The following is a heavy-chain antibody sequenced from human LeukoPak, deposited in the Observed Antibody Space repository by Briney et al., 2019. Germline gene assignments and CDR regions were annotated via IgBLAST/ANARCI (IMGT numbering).Heavy chain of an antibody. V-gene: IGHV4-39*07. Sequence: SETLSLPCTVSGGSITNANYYWGCIRQPPGKGLECIGNIYYSGSTYYNPSLKSRVTLSVDTSKNQFSLKLTSVTAADTAVYYCARDGHYDTSGADYWGQGTLVTVSS. D-gene: IGHD3-22*01. CDR2: IYYSGST. CDR1: GGSITNANYY. CDR3: ARDGHYDTSGADY. J-gene: IGHJ4*02.